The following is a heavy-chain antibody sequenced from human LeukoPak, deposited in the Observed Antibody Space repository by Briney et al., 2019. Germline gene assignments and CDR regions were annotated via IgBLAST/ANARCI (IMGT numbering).Heavy chain of an antibody. Sequence: GGSLRLSCAASGFTFSNYSMTWVRQAPGKGLEWFSSISGSDTSTYYADSVKGRFTISRDNSKNTLELQMDSLRAEDTAVYYCTKARSASSSSCYNYWGQGILVTVSS. CDR2: ISGSDTST. J-gene: IGHJ4*02. CDR1: GFTFSNYS. CDR3: TKARSASSSSCYNY. V-gene: IGHV3-23*01. D-gene: IGHD2-2*02.